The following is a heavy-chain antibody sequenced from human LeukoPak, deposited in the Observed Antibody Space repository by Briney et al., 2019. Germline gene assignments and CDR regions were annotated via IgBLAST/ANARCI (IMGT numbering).Heavy chain of an antibody. CDR3: AKAAHYSSTWYFDC. V-gene: IGHV3-30*18. Sequence: GTSLRLSCAASGFNFNSYDMYWVRQAPGKGLEWVAVISYDGSNKYYADSVKGRLTISRDNSKNTPYLQMSSLSSEDTALYYCAKAAHYSSTWYFDCWGQGTLVTVSS. D-gene: IGHD6-13*01. J-gene: IGHJ4*02. CDR1: GFNFNSYD. CDR2: ISYDGSNK.